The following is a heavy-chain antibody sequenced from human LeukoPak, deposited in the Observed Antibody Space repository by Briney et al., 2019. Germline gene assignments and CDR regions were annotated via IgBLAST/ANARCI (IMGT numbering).Heavy chain of an antibody. CDR2: ISTSSTYI. V-gene: IGHV3-21*01. Sequence: GGSLRLSCAASGDTFSSYSMNGVRQAPGKGLEWVSSISTSSTYIYYADSLKGRFTISRDNAKNSLYLQMNSLRADDTAVYYCARDLIVGATYYYAMDVWGKGTTVTVSS. J-gene: IGHJ6*04. CDR3: ARDLIVGATYYYAMDV. CDR1: GDTFSSYS. D-gene: IGHD3-10*01.